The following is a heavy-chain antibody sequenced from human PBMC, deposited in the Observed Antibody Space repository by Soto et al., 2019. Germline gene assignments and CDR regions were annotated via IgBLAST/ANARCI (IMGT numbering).Heavy chain of an antibody. D-gene: IGHD2-2*01. V-gene: IGHV1-69*06. CDR1: GGTFSSLA. CDR3: ARSTGVFDY. J-gene: IGHJ4*02. CDR2: LVPVFGTA. Sequence: QVQLVQSGAEVKKPGSSVKVSCKASGGTFSSLAISWVRQAPGQGLEWMGGLVPVFGTANYAQKFQDRVTITADKYTLTSYMELSSLRSEDTAVYYCARSTGVFDYWGPGTLVTVSS.